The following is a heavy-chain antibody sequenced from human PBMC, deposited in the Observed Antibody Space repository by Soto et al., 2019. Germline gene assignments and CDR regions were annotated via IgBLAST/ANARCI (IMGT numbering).Heavy chain of an antibody. V-gene: IGHV1-8*01. CDR2: MNPNSGNT. CDR1: GYTFTSYD. Sequence: ASVKVSCKASGYTFTSYDINWVRQATGQGLEWMGWMNPNSGNTGYAQKFQGRVTMTRNTSISTAYMELSSLRSEDTAVYYCVVRSSSWSQINYYYYYYMDVWGKGTTVTVSS. CDR3: VVRSSSWSQINYYYYYYMDV. D-gene: IGHD6-13*01. J-gene: IGHJ6*03.